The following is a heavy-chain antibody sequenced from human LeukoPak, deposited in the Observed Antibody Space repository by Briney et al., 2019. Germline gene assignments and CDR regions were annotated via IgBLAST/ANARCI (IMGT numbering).Heavy chain of an antibody. Sequence: PSETLSLTCTVSGGSINSGNYYWSWIRQPAGKGLEWIGRFHTTGSTNYNPSLKSRVTISVDTSKKQFSLRLTSVTAADTAVYYCARETIVWAVGVTLRGMGYHIDIWGKGTTVTISS. D-gene: IGHD1-26*01. CDR2: FHTTGST. CDR1: GGSINSGNYY. V-gene: IGHV4-61*02. J-gene: IGHJ6*03. CDR3: ARETIVWAVGVTLRGMGYHIDI.